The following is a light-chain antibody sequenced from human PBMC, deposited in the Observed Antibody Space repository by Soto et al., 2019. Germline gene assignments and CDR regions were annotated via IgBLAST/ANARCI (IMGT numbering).Light chain of an antibody. CDR3: LHYNDWPRWT. J-gene: IGKJ1*01. CDR1: QSVSSG. V-gene: IGKV3-15*01. Sequence: EIVMTQSPATLSLSPGERATLSCRASQSVSSGLAWYQHVPGQAPRLLIFGASTRATGIPARFSGSGSGTEFTLTISSLQSEDFAVYYCLHYNDWPRWTFGQGTKVDIK. CDR2: GAS.